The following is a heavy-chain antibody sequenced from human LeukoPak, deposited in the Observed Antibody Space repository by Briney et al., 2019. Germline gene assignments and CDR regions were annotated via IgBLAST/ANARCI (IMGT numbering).Heavy chain of an antibody. Sequence: PGGSLRLSCAASGFTFSNYAMSWVRQAPGKGLEWVSGISGSGGGTYYADSVKGRFTISRDNSKNTLSLQMNSLRAEDTAVYYCAKDPGPFCSAGTCYLDYWGQGTLVTVSS. CDR3: AKDPGPFCSAGTCYLDY. J-gene: IGHJ4*02. CDR1: GFTFSNYA. V-gene: IGHV3-23*01. CDR2: ISGSGGGT. D-gene: IGHD2-15*01.